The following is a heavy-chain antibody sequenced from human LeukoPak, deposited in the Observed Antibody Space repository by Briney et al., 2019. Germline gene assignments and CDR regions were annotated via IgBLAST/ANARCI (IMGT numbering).Heavy chain of an antibody. J-gene: IGHJ3*02. CDR2: MNPNSGNT. CDR1: GYTFTSYV. Sequence: GASVKVSCKASGYTFTSYVINWVRQATRQRREWMGWMNPNSGNTGYAQKFQGRVTMTRNTSISTAYMGLSSLRSEDSAVYYCVEVGFGDAFDIWGQGTMVTVSS. D-gene: IGHD3-3*01. CDR3: VEVGFGDAFDI. V-gene: IGHV1-8*01.